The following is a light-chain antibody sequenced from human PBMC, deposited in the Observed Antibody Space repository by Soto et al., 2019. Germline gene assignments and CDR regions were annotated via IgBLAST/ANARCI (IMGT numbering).Light chain of an antibody. V-gene: IGKV3-20*01. Sequence: IVLTQSPGTLSLSPGERATLSCRASQSVSSNYLAWYQQKPGQAPRLLIYGASSRATGIPDRFSGSGSGTDFTLTISRLEPEDFAVYYCQQYGSSPLTFGGGTKVDIK. CDR3: QQYGSSPLT. J-gene: IGKJ4*01. CDR2: GAS. CDR1: QSVSSNY.